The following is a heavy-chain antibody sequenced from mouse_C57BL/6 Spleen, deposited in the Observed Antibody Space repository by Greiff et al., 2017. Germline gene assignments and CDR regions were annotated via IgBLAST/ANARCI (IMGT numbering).Heavy chain of an antibody. CDR1: GYTFTSYW. CDR2: IDPSDSYT. D-gene: IGHD2-1*01. Sequence: VQLQQPGAELVKPGASVKLSCKASGYTFTSYWMQWVKQRPGQGLEWIGEIDPSDSYTNYNPKFKGKATLTVDTSSSTASMQLSSLTSEDSAVYYGARGGNYNSPFDYWGQGTTLTVSS. CDR3: ARGGNYNSPFDY. J-gene: IGHJ2*01. V-gene: IGHV1-50*01.